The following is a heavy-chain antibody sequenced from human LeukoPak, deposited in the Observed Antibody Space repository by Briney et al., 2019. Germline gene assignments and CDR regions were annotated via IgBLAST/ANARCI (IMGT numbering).Heavy chain of an antibody. CDR2: INPSGGST. J-gene: IGHJ3*02. CDR3: AIIDVGAPDAFDI. D-gene: IGHD1-26*01. CDR1: GYTFTSYY. Sequence: GASVKVSCKASGYTFTSYYMHWVRQAPRQGLEWMGIINPSGGSTSYAQKFQGRVTMTRDTSTSTVYMELSSLRSEDTAVYYCAIIDVGAPDAFDIWGQGTMVTVSS. V-gene: IGHV1-46*01.